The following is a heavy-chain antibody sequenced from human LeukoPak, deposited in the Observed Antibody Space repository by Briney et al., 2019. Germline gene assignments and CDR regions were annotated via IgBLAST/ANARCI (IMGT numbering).Heavy chain of an antibody. V-gene: IGHV3-48*03. CDR2: ISSSGSTI. CDR3: AREGDSSGWYGAIDP. D-gene: IGHD6-19*01. J-gene: IGHJ5*02. CDR1: GFTFSSYE. Sequence: GGSLRLSCAASGFTFSSYEMNWVRQAPGEGLEWVSYISSSGSTIYYADSVKGRFTISRDNAKNSLYLQMNSLRAEDTAVYYCAREGDSSGWYGAIDPWGQGTLVTVSS.